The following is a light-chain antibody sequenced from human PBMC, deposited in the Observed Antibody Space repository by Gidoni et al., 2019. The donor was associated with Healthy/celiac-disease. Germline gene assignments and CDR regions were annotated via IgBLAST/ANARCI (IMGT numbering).Light chain of an antibody. J-gene: IGLJ1*01. CDR2: SNN. Sequence: QSVLTQPPSASGTPGQRVTISCSGSSSNIGSNTVNWYQQLPVTAPKLLIYSNNQRPSGVPDRFSGSKSGSSASLAISGLQSEDEADYYRAAWDDSLNGYVFGTGTKVTVL. V-gene: IGLV1-44*01. CDR3: AAWDDSLNGYV. CDR1: SSNIGSNT.